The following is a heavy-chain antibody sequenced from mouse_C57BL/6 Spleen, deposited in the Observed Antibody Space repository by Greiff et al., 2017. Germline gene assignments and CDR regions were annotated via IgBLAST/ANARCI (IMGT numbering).Heavy chain of an antibody. D-gene: IGHD2-1*01. V-gene: IGHV1-61*01. CDR1: GYTFTSYW. J-gene: IGHJ4*01. CDR2: IYPSDSET. Sequence: VQLQQPGAELVRPGSSVKLSCKASGYTFTSYWMDWVKQRPGQGLEWIGNIYPSDSETHYNQKFKDKATLTVDKSSSTAYMQLSSLTSEDSAVXYCARDGNSPYYYAMDYWGQGTSVTVSS. CDR3: ARDGNSPYYYAMDY.